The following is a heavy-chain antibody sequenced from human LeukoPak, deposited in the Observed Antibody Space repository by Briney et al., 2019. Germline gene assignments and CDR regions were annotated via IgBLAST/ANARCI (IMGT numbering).Heavy chain of an antibody. CDR3: ARDSVGGTMVRGVLDY. Sequence: SETLSLTCTVSGGSISSYYWGWIRQPPGKGLEWIGSIYYSGSTYYNPSLKSRVTISVDTSKNQFSLKLSSVTAADTAVYYCARDSVGGTMVRGVLDYWGQGTLVTVSS. D-gene: IGHD3-10*01. CDR1: GGSISSYY. V-gene: IGHV4-39*07. J-gene: IGHJ4*02. CDR2: IYYSGST.